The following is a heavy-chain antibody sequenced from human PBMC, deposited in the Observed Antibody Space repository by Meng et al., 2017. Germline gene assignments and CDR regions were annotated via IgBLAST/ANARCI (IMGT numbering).Heavy chain of an antibody. CDR1: GYLFTSYD. D-gene: IGHD4-11*01. CDR2: VNPINGKT. CDR3: ARGGDYSSWDY. Sequence: QGQLGQSGAEVKKPGASVKVSCKPSGYLFTSYDINWIRQAPGQGLEWMGWVNPINGKTGYAQKFQGRLTMTRDTSIRTAYMELSSLKSEDTAIYYCARGGDYSSWDYWGQGTLVTVSS. J-gene: IGHJ4*02. V-gene: IGHV1-8*01.